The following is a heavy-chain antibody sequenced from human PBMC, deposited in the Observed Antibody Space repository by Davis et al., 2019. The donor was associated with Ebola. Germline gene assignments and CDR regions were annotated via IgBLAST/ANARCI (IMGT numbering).Heavy chain of an antibody. CDR1: GFTFTYW. D-gene: IGHD2-15*01. Sequence: GESLKISCAASGFTFTYWMTWVRQAPGKGLEWVSAISGNSGSTPYADSVKGRFTISRDNSKNTLYLQMNSLRAEDTAVYYCAKGGGCSGGSCYSQMGVVWGQGTLVTVSS. V-gene: IGHV3-23*01. J-gene: IGHJ4*02. CDR3: AKGGGCSGGSCYSQMGVV. CDR2: ISGNSGST.